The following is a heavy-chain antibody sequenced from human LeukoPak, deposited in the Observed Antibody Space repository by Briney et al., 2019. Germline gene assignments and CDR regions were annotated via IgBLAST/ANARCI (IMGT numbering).Heavy chain of an antibody. Sequence: GGSLRLSCAASGFTFSSYAMSWVRQAPGKGLEWVSAISGSGGSTYYADSVKGRFTISRDNSKNTLYLQMNSLRAEDTAVYYCAKDQRYCSGGNCYPGDFDYWGQGTLVTVSS. V-gene: IGHV3-23*01. CDR3: AKDQRYCSGGNCYPGDFDY. CDR2: ISGSGGST. CDR1: GFTFSSYA. D-gene: IGHD2-15*01. J-gene: IGHJ4*02.